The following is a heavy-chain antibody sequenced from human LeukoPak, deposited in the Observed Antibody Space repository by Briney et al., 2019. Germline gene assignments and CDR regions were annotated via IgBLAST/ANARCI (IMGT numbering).Heavy chain of an antibody. CDR1: GFTFGDYV. Sequence: GGSLGLSCTASGFTFGDYVMSWVRQAPGKGLEWVGFVRSQAYGGTAEYAASVKGRFTISRDDSKSIAYLQMNSLKTEDTAVYFCTRRYGSGRGGIDYWGQGTLVTVS. CDR3: TRRYGSGRGGIDY. D-gene: IGHD3-10*01. CDR2: VRSQAYGGTA. V-gene: IGHV3-49*04. J-gene: IGHJ4*02.